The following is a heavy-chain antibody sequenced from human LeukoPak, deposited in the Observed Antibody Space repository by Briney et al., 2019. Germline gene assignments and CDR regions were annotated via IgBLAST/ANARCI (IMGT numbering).Heavy chain of an antibody. D-gene: IGHD6-19*01. Sequence: TGGSLRLSCAASGFTFSSYAMSWVRQAPGRGLEWVSAISGSGGSTYYADSVKGRFTISRDNSKNTLYLQMNSLRAEDTAVYYCAKAIAVAGGDYYGMDVWGQGTTVTVSS. CDR2: ISGSGGST. CDR3: AKAIAVAGGDYYGMDV. CDR1: GFTFSSYA. V-gene: IGHV3-23*01. J-gene: IGHJ6*02.